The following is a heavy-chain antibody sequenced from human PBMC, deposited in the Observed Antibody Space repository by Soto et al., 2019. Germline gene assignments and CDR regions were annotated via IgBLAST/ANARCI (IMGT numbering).Heavy chain of an antibody. J-gene: IGHJ5*02. Sequence: SETLCRTGSVDGECLSGYDWSGVSQPPGKGLEWIGEINHSGSTNYNPSLKSRVTISVDRSKNQFSLKLSSVNAPDTAVYYCGRGGAARRWTTWGQGTLVAVSS. D-gene: IGHD6-6*01. CDR3: GRGGAARRWTT. V-gene: IGHV4-34*01. CDR1: GECLSGYD. CDR2: INHSGST.